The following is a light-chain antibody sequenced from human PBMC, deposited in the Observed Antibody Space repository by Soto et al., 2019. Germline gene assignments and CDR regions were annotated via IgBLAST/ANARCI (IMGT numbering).Light chain of an antibody. J-gene: IGKJ1*01. CDR1: QGITNY. V-gene: IGKV1-27*01. CDR2: AAS. CDR3: QEYYSAPWT. Sequence: DIQMTQSPSSLSASVGDRVTITCRASQGITNYLAWYQQKSGKVPKLLIYAASTLESGVPSRFSGGGSGTDFTLTISNLQPEDVATDYCQEYYSAPWTFGQGTKVEIK.